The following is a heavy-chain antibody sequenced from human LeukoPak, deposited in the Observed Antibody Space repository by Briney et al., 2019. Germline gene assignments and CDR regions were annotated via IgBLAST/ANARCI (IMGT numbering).Heavy chain of an antibody. J-gene: IGHJ5*02. D-gene: IGHD3-10*01. V-gene: IGHV4-4*07. Sequence: PSETLSLTCTVSGGSISSYYWNWIRQPAGKGQEWIGRIYSSGSTNYNPSLKSRVTMSVDTPKNQFSLKLSSVTAADTAVYYCARDPSSFGGRFDHWGQGTLVAVSS. CDR3: ARDPSSFGGRFDH. CDR2: IYSSGST. CDR1: GGSISSYY.